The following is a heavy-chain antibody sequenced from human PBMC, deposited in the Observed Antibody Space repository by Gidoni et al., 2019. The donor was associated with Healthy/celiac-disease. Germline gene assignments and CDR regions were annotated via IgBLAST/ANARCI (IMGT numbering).Heavy chain of an antibody. CDR1: GFTFSSYS. Sequence: EVQLVESGGGLVQPGGSLRLSCAASGFTFSSYSMNWVRQAPGKGLEWVSYISSSSSTIYYADSVKGRFTISRDNAKNSLYLQMNSLRAEDTAVYYCARETYYYDSSGYYGYFQHWGQGTLVTVSS. D-gene: IGHD3-22*01. J-gene: IGHJ1*01. CDR3: ARETYYYDSSGYYGYFQH. CDR2: ISSSSSTI. V-gene: IGHV3-48*04.